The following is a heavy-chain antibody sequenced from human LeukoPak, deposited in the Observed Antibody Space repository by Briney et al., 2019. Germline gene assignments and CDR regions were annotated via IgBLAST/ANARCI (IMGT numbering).Heavy chain of an antibody. Sequence: SETLSLTCTVSGGCISSYYWSWIRQPPGKGLEWIGYIYTSGSTNYNPSLKSRVTISVDTSKNQFSLKLSSLTAADTAVYYCARLRAQYSSSFWAFDIWGQGTMVTVSA. CDR3: ARLRAQYSSSFWAFDI. J-gene: IGHJ3*02. D-gene: IGHD6-6*01. CDR1: GGCISSYY. CDR2: IYTSGST. V-gene: IGHV4-4*09.